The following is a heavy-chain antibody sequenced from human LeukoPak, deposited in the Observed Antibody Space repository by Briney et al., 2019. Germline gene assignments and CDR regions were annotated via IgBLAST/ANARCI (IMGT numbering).Heavy chain of an antibody. J-gene: IGHJ4*02. CDR1: GFTFSSYS. V-gene: IGHV3-48*04. CDR3: ATIPSTVVKTEDLDY. D-gene: IGHD4-23*01. Sequence: GGSLRLSCAASGFTFSSYSMNWVRQAPGKGLEWVSYISSSSSTIYYADSVKGRFTISRDNAKNSLYLQMNSLRAEDTAVYYCATIPSTVVKTEDLDYWGQGTLVTVSS. CDR2: ISSSSSTI.